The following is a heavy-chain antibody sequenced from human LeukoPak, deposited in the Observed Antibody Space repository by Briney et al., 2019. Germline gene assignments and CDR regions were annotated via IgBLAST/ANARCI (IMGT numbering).Heavy chain of an antibody. D-gene: IGHD2-2*01. Sequence: GASVKVSCKASGYTFTGYYMHWVRQAPGQGLEWMGWINPNSGGTNYAQKFQGRVTMTRDTSISTAYMELSRLRSDDTAVYYCASHPVKEYPSYSRWGQGTLATVSS. V-gene: IGHV1-2*02. CDR2: INPNSGGT. CDR3: ASHPVKEYPSYSR. CDR1: GYTFTGYY. J-gene: IGHJ4*02.